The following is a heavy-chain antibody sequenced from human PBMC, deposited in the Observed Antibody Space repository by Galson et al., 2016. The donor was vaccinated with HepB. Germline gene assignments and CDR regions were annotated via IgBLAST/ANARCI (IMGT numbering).Heavy chain of an antibody. D-gene: IGHD2-15*01. V-gene: IGHV3-15*01. Sequence: SLRLSCAASGFTFSHAWMSWVRQAPGKGLEWVGHIKNRAEGGTTDYAAPVKSRFYISRDDSEDTLYLQLNSLKTEDTAMYYCTTDLPAIGGQGFDFWGQGILVTVSS. CDR1: GFTFSHAW. CDR3: TTDLPAIGGQGFDF. J-gene: IGHJ4*02. CDR2: IKNRAEGGTT.